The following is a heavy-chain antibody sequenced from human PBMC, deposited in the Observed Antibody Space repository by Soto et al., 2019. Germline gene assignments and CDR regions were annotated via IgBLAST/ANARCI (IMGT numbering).Heavy chain of an antibody. CDR3: ARGEDIVLVPAAIMDVDY. Sequence: QVQLVESGGGVVQPGRSLRLSCAASGFTFSSYAMHWVRQAPGKGLEWVAVISYDGSNKYYADSVKGRFTISRDNSKNTXXLQMNSLRAEGTAVYYCARGEDIVLVPAAIMDVDYWGQGTLVTVSS. CDR2: ISYDGSNK. CDR1: GFTFSSYA. J-gene: IGHJ4*02. D-gene: IGHD2-2*01. V-gene: IGHV3-30-3*01.